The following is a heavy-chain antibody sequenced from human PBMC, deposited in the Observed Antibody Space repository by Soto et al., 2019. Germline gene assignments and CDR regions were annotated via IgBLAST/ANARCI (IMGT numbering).Heavy chain of an antibody. Sequence: PGESLKISCKGSGYSFTSYWISWVRQMPGKGLEWMGRIDPSDSYTNYSPYFQGHVTISADKSISTAYLQWSSLKASDTAMYYCARRYSNYFYYYGMDVWGQGTTVTVSS. V-gene: IGHV5-10-1*01. J-gene: IGHJ6*02. CDR3: ARRYSNYFYYYGMDV. CDR1: GYSFTSYW. D-gene: IGHD4-4*01. CDR2: IDPSDSYT.